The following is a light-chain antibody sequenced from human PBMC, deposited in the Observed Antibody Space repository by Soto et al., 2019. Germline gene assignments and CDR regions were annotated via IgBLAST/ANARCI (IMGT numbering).Light chain of an antibody. CDR3: SSYAGSNNPLYV. Sequence: QSVLTQPPSAPGSPGQSVPTSCTGTTSDVVAFDYVSWHQQHPGKPPRVIIYEVTKRPSGVPDRFSGSKSGNTASLTVSGLQAEDEAVYYCSSYAGSNNPLYVFGTGTKLTVL. V-gene: IGLV2-8*01. CDR2: EVT. J-gene: IGLJ1*01. CDR1: TSDVVAFDY.